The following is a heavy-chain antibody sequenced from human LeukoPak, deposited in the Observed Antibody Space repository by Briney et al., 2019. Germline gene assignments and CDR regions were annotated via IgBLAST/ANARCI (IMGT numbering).Heavy chain of an antibody. CDR2: INPNSGGT. D-gene: IGHD1-1*01. V-gene: IGHV1-2*02. J-gene: IGHJ6*03. CDR1: GYTFTSYG. Sequence: ASVKVSCKASGYTFTSYGISWVRQAPGQGLEWMGWINPNSGGTNYAQKFQGRVTMTRDTSISTAYMELSRLRSDDTAVYYCARDQPSVGKNYYYYYYMDVWGKGTTATISS. CDR3: ARDQPSVGKNYYYYYYMDV.